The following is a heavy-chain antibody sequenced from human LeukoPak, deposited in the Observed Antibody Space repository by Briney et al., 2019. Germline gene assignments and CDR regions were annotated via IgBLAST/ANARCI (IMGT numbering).Heavy chain of an antibody. Sequence: PGGSLRLSCAASGFTVSSNYMSWVRQAPGKGLEGVSLIYSGGSTFYADSVKGRFTISRDNSKNTLYLQMNSLRAEDTAVYYCARGGSYLSAFDIWGQGTMVTVSS. D-gene: IGHD1-26*01. CDR3: ARGGSYLSAFDI. J-gene: IGHJ3*02. V-gene: IGHV3-53*01. CDR1: GFTVSSNY. CDR2: IYSGGST.